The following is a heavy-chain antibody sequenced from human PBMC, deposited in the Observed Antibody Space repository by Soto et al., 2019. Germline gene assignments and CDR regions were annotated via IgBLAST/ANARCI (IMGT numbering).Heavy chain of an antibody. D-gene: IGHD3-10*01. CDR2: ISPMFGAA. CDR1: GGTFNTYA. CDR3: AREVQVHTPAFAY. J-gene: IGHJ4*02. V-gene: IGHV1-69*19. Sequence: QVQLVQSGAEMKKPGSSVKVSCQSSGGTFNTYAMNWVRQAPGQGPEWMGDISPMFGAANYAPQFQGRVPSTADESTGTSYMQLSSLTSEDTALYFCAREVQVHTPAFAYWGQGTLVTVSS.